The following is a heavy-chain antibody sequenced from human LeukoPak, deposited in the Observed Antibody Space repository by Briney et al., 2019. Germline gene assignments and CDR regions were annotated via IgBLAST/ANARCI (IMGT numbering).Heavy chain of an antibody. Sequence: ASVKVSCKASGYTFTGYYMHWVRQAPGQGLEWMGRINPNSGGTNYAQKFQGRVTMTRDTSISTAYMELSRLRSDDTAVYYCARVTVTDWYFDLWGRGTLVTVSS. CDR3: ARVTVTDWYFDL. CDR1: GYTFTGYY. CDR2: INPNSGGT. D-gene: IGHD4-17*01. V-gene: IGHV1-2*06. J-gene: IGHJ2*01.